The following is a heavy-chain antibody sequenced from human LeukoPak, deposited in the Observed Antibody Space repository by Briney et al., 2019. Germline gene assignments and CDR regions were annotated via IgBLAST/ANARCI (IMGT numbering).Heavy chain of an antibody. CDR2: IIPIFGTA. Sequence: ASVKVSCKASGYTFTNYDINWVRQAPGQGLEWMGRIIPIFGTANYAQKFQGRVTITTDESTSTAYMELSSLRSEDTAVYYCATSRSYYYYYMDVWGKGTTVTVSS. J-gene: IGHJ6*03. V-gene: IGHV1-69*05. CDR1: GYTFTNYD. CDR3: ATSRSYYYYYMDV.